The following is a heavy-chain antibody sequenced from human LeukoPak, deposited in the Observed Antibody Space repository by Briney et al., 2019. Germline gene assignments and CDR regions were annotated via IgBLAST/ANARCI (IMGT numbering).Heavy chain of an antibody. J-gene: IGHJ4*02. CDR3: ARGPTTYYDYVWGSYRLDY. V-gene: IGHV4-39*07. CDR2: INHSGST. D-gene: IGHD3-16*02. CDR1: GGSISSSSYY. Sequence: PSETLSLTCTVSGGSISSSSYYWSWIRQPPGKGLEWIGEINHSGSTNYNPSLKSRVTISVDTSKNQFSLKLSSVTAADTAVYYCARGPTTYYDYVWGSYRLDYWGQGTLVTVSS.